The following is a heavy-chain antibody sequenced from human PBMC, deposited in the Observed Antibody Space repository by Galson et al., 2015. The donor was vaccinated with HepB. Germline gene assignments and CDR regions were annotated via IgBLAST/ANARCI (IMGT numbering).Heavy chain of an antibody. CDR2: INHSGST. V-gene: IGHV4-34*01. D-gene: IGHD3-10*01. CDR1: GGSFSGYY. J-gene: IGHJ4*02. Sequence: ETLSLTCAVYGGSFSGYYWSWIRQPPGKGLEWIGEINHSGSTNYSPSLKSRVTISVDTSKNQFSLKLSSVTAADTAVYYCASYLMVQGVIDYWGQGTLVTVSS. CDR3: ASYLMVQGVIDY.